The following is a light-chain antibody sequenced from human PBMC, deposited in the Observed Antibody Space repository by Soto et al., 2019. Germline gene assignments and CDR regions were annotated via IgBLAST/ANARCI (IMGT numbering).Light chain of an antibody. J-gene: IGKJ3*01. CDR3: QQRSNWAT. CDR1: QSVSRN. Sequence: EIVLTQSPATLSLSPGERATLSCRASQSVSRNLAWYQQKPGQAPRLLIHDASNRATGIPARFSGSGSVTDFTLTISSLEPEDFAVYYCQQRSNWATFGPGTKVDIK. CDR2: DAS. V-gene: IGKV3-11*01.